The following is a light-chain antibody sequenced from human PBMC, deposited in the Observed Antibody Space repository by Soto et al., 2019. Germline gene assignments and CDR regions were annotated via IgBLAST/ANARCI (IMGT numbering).Light chain of an antibody. V-gene: IGLV2-8*01. Sequence: QSALTQPPSASGSPGQSVTISCTGTSSDVGAYNYVSWYQQYPGKAPKLMIYEVTKRPSGVPDRFSGSKSGNTASLTVSGLQAEDEADNYCTSYVGNDIWVFGGGTKLTVL. CDR1: SSDVGAYNY. CDR3: TSYVGNDIWV. J-gene: IGLJ3*02. CDR2: EVT.